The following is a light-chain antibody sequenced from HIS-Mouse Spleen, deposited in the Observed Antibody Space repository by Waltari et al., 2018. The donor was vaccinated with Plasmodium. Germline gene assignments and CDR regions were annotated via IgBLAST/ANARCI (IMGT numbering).Light chain of an antibody. V-gene: IGKV3-11*01. CDR2: DAS. Sequence: EIVLTQSPATLSLSPGERAPLPCRASQSVSSYLAWYQQNPGQAPRLLIYDASNRATGIPARFSGSGSGTDFTLTISSLEPEDFAVYYCQQRSNWPPLTFGGGTKVEIK. CDR1: QSVSSY. CDR3: QQRSNWPPLT. J-gene: IGKJ4*01.